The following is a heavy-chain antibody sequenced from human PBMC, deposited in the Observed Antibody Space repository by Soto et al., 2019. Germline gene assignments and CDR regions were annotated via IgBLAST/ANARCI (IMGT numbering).Heavy chain of an antibody. D-gene: IGHD3-22*01. CDR3: ARVSSSGYYYWFDP. CDR1: GYSINSDYY. V-gene: IGHV4-38-2*01. CDR2: INHSGST. J-gene: IGHJ5*02. Sequence: SETLSLTCAVSGYSINSDYYWGWIRQPPGKGLEWIGSINHSGSTYYNSSLKSRVTISVDTSRNQFSLKLTSVTAGDTAVYYCARVSSSGYYYWFDPWGQGTLVTVSS.